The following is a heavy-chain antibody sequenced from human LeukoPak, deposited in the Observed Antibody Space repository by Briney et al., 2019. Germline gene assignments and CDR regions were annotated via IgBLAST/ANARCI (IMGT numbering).Heavy chain of an antibody. V-gene: IGHV4-30-4*08. CDR2: IYYSGST. D-gene: IGHD3-22*01. CDR1: GGSISSGDYY. CDR3: ARQILYYDSSGMLFDY. Sequence: SQTLSLTCTVSGGSISSGDYYWSWIRQPPGKGLEWIGYIYYSGSTYYNPSLKSRVAISVDTSKNQFSLKLSSVTAADTAVYYCARQILYYDSSGMLFDYWGQGTLVTVSS. J-gene: IGHJ4*02.